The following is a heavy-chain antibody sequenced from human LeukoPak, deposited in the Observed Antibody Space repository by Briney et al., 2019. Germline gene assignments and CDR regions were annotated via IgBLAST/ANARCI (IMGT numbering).Heavy chain of an antibody. CDR3: VRAYHPGGWFDP. J-gene: IGHJ5*02. V-gene: IGHV3-7*04. Sequence: PGGSLRLSCAASGFTFSSYVMHWVRQAPGKGLEWVASINEDGSEIHYVDSVKGRFTISRDNAKDSLYLQMNSLTAEDTAMYYCVRAYHPGGWFDPWGQGTLVTVSS. D-gene: IGHD2-21*01. CDR2: INEDGSEI. CDR1: GFTFSSYV.